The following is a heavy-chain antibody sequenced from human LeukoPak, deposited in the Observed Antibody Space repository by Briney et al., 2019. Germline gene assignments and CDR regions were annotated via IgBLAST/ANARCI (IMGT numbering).Heavy chain of an antibody. CDR2: IYQSGST. V-gene: IGHV4-38-2*01. CDR3: ARQGRGWERNFDY. Sequence: SETLSLTCAVSGYSINSGYYWGWIRQPPGKGLEWIGSIYQSGSTYYNPSLESRVTISVDTSKNQFSLKLSSVTAADTAVYFCARQGRGWERNFDYWGQGTLVTVSS. J-gene: IGHJ4*02. CDR1: GYSINSGYY. D-gene: IGHD1-26*01.